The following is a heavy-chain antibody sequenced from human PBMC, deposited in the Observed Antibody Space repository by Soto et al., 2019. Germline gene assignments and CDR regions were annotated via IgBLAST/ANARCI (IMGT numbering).Heavy chain of an antibody. Sequence: GPPVKVSCKASGGTFSSYAISWVRQAPGQGLEWMGGIIPIFGTANYAQKFQGRVTITADESTSTAYMELSSLRSEDTAVYYCARGQRWSIGHSDWFDPWGQGXLVTVSS. CDR1: GGTFSSYA. CDR2: IIPIFGTA. CDR3: ARGQRWSIGHSDWFDP. J-gene: IGHJ5*02. D-gene: IGHD2-15*01. V-gene: IGHV1-69*13.